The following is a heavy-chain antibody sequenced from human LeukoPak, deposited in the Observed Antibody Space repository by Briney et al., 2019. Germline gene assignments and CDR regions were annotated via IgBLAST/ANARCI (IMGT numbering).Heavy chain of an antibody. CDR3: ARVEMTTVTAFDY. Sequence: SETLSLTCTVSGGSISSSSYYWGWIRQPPGKGLEWIGSIYHSGSTYYNPSLKSRVTISVDTSKNQFSLKLSSVTAADTAVYYCARVEMTTVTAFDYWGQGTLVTVSS. V-gene: IGHV4-39*07. J-gene: IGHJ4*02. CDR2: IYHSGST. CDR1: GGSISSSSYY. D-gene: IGHD5-24*01.